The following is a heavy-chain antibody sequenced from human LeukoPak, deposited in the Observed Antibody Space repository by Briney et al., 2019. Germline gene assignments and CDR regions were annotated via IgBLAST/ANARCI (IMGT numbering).Heavy chain of an antibody. J-gene: IGHJ5*02. CDR1: GGSISSSSYY. V-gene: IGHV4-39*07. CDR2: IYYSGST. CDR3: ARRYGGRDWFDP. Sequence: PSETLSLTCTVSGGSISSSSYYWGWIRQPPGKGLEWIGSIYYSGSTYYSPSLKSRVTISVDTSKNQFSLKLSSVTAADTAVYYCARRYGGRDWFDPWGQGTLVTVSS. D-gene: IGHD5-12*01.